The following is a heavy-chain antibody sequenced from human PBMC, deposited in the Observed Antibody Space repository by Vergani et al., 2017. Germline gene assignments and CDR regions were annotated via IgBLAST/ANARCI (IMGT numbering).Heavy chain of an antibody. J-gene: IGHJ3*02. CDR1: GFTFDDCA. Sequence: EVQLVESGGGLEQPGRSQRLSCAASGFTFDDCAMHWVRQPPGKGLECVSGISWNSGSIENADSVRGRFTISRDNAKNSLYLQMNSLRAEDTAVYHCARPSAPGDYDALDIWGQGTMVTVSS. CDR3: ARPSAPGDYDALDI. V-gene: IGHV3-9*01. D-gene: IGHD4-17*01. CDR2: ISWNSGSI.